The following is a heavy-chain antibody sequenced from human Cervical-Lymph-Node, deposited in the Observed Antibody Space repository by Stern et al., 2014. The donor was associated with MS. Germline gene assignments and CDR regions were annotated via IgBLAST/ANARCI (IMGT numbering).Heavy chain of an antibody. J-gene: IGHJ4*02. V-gene: IGHV4-30-4*01. CDR2: IYYSGST. Sequence: QLQLQESGPGLVKPSQTLSLTCTVSGGSISSGDYYWSWIRPPPGQGLEWIGYIYYSGSTYYNPSLKSRVTISVDTSKNQFSLKLSSVTAADTAVYYCARGRRGSSSSFNYWGQGTLVTVSS. CDR3: ARGRRGSSSSFNY. D-gene: IGHD6-6*01. CDR1: GGSISSGDYY.